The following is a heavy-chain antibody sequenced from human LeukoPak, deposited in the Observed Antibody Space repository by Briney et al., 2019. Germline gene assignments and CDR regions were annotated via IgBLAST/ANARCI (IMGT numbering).Heavy chain of an antibody. V-gene: IGHV3-30*18. D-gene: IGHD5-12*01. Sequence: GGSLRLSCAASGFTFSTHGMHWVRQAPGKGLDWVAVISYDGSDKYYAASVKGRFTISRDNSKNTLFLQMNSLRAEDTAVYYCAKGSNRGVATIDYWGQGTLVTVSS. CDR2: ISYDGSDK. J-gene: IGHJ4*02. CDR1: GFTFSTHG. CDR3: AKGSNRGVATIDY.